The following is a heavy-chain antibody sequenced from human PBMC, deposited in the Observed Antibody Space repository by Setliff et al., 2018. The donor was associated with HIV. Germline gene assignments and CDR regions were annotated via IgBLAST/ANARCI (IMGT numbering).Heavy chain of an antibody. CDR3: VCWEYMVVVTVTFYDY. Sequence: SETLSLTCTVSGGSISSGGYYWSCIRQPPGKGLEWIGSIYYSGSTYYNPSLKSRVTISVNTSNNQFYLNLTCLTAADTAVYYCVCWEYMVVVTVTFYDYWGLGTLVTVSS. D-gene: IGHD2-21*02. CDR2: IYYSGST. V-gene: IGHV4-39*01. CDR1: GGSISSGGYY. J-gene: IGHJ4*02.